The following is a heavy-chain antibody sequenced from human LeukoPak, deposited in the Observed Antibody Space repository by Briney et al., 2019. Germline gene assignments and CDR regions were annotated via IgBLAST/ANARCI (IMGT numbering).Heavy chain of an antibody. V-gene: IGHV4-61*02. CDR1: GGSISSGSYY. J-gene: IGHJ4*02. CDR3: ARGDRLDY. CDR2: IYTSGST. D-gene: IGHD3-16*01. Sequence: SETLSLTCTVSGGSISSGSYYWSWIRQPAGKGLEWIGRIYTSGSTNYNPSLKSRVTISVDTPKNQFSLKLSSVTAADTAVYYCARGDRLDYWGQGTLVTVSS.